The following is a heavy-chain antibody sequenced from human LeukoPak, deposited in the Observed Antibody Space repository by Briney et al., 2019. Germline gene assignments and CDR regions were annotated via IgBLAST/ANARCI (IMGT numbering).Heavy chain of an antibody. V-gene: IGHV3-30-3*01. CDR2: ISYDGYDK. Sequence: GGSLRLSCAASGFTFNDYAMYWVRQAPGKGLEWVTLISYDGYDKSYADSVRGRFTISRDNSRNTLYLQMDSLRAEDTAVYYCARHKHSSGWIDYWGQGTLVTVSS. CDR1: GFTFNDYA. D-gene: IGHD6-19*01. J-gene: IGHJ4*02. CDR3: ARHKHSSGWIDY.